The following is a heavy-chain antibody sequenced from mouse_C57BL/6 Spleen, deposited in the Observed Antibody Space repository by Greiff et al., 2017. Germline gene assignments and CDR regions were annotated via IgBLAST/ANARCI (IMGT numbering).Heavy chain of an antibody. J-gene: IGHJ4*01. Sequence: EVKLMESGGGLVKPGGSLKLSCAASGFTFSDYGMHWVRQAPEKGLEWVAYISSGSSTIYYADTVKGRFTISRDNAKNTLFLQMTSLRSEDTAMYYCARGPYYDYAYYAMDYWGQGTSVTVSS. CDR2: ISSGSSTI. CDR3: ARGPYYDYAYYAMDY. CDR1: GFTFSDYG. V-gene: IGHV5-17*01. D-gene: IGHD2-4*01.